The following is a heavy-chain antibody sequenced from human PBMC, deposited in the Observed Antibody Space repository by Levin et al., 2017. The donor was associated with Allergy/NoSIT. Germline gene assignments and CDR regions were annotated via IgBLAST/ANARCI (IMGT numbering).Heavy chain of an antibody. D-gene: IGHD5-12*01. CDR2: IGSSGGST. Sequence: GESLKISCAASGFIFSVYAMSWVRQAPGKGLEWVSAIGSSGGSTYYADSVKGRFTISRDNSKNMLYLQMNSLRAEDTAVYYCATSPGYSGYDSHFDSWGQGTLVTVSS. V-gene: IGHV3-23*01. CDR1: GFIFSVYA. J-gene: IGHJ4*02. CDR3: ATSPGYSGYDSHFDS.